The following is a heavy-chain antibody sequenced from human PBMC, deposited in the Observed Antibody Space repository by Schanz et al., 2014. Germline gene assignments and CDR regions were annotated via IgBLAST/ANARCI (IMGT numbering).Heavy chain of an antibody. V-gene: IGHV3-23*04. D-gene: IGHD2-15*01. CDR1: GITFSSYS. Sequence: EVHLVESGGGLVQPGGSLRLSCAASGITFSSYSMNWVRQIPGKGLEWVSFIYIGGTTYYADSVKGRFTISRDNSKNTLYLQMNSLRAEDTAVYYCAKTPREYCNYDNCPNWFDSWGQGTLVTASS. CDR3: AKTPREYCNYDNCPNWFDS. J-gene: IGHJ5*01. CDR2: IYIGGTT.